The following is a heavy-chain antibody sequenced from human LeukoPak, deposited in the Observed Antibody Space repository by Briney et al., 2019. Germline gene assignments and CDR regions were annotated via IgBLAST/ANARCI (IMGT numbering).Heavy chain of an antibody. CDR3: AREANGAGAAVNFDDAFDI. V-gene: IGHV3-11*01. J-gene: IGHJ3*02. D-gene: IGHD6-13*01. Sequence: PGGSLRLSCAASGFTFSHYYMSWIRQAPGKGLEWVSYISDRGSTIYYTDPVKGRFTISRDNAKNSLYLQMNSLRAEDTAVYYCAREANGAGAAVNFDDAFDIWGQGTMVTVSS. CDR1: GFTFSHYY. CDR2: ISDRGSTI.